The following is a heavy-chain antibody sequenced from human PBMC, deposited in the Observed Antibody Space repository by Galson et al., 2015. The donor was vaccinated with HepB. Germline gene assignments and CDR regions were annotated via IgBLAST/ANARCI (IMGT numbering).Heavy chain of an antibody. Sequence: SVKVSCKASGYTFTGYYMHWVRQAPGQGLEWMGWINPNSGGTNYAQKFQGRVTMTRDTSISTAYMELSRLRSDDTAVYYCARGEGRITIFGVVMTYGMDVWGQGTTVTVSS. CDR1: GYTFTGYY. J-gene: IGHJ6*02. CDR3: ARGEGRITIFGVVMTYGMDV. V-gene: IGHV1-2*02. D-gene: IGHD3-3*01. CDR2: INPNSGGT.